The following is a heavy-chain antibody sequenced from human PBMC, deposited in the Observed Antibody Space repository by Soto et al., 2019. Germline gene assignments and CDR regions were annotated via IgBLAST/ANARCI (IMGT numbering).Heavy chain of an antibody. V-gene: IGHV3-23*01. CDR3: AKNPGYYYDSTGYHFDY. CDR2: ISYGGGTT. J-gene: IGHJ4*02. D-gene: IGHD3-22*01. CDR1: GFTFNTYP. Sequence: GGSLRLSWAASGFTFNTYPMSWVRQAPGKGLEWVSAISYGGGTTYYADSVKGRFTISRDNSKNTLYLQMNSLRAEDTAVYYCAKNPGYYYDSTGYHFDYWGQGTLVTV.